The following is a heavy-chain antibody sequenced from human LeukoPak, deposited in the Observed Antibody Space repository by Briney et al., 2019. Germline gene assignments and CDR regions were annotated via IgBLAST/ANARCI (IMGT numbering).Heavy chain of an antibody. Sequence: ASVKVSCKASGGTFSSYAISWVRQAPGQGLEWMGRIIPILGIANYAQKFQGRVTITADKSTSTAYMERSSLRSEDTAVYYCARDPRCSGGSCYFLPPVDDYWGQGTLVTVSS. CDR3: ARDPRCSGGSCYFLPPVDDY. CDR2: IIPILGIA. V-gene: IGHV1-69*04. CDR1: GGTFSSYA. D-gene: IGHD2-15*01. J-gene: IGHJ4*02.